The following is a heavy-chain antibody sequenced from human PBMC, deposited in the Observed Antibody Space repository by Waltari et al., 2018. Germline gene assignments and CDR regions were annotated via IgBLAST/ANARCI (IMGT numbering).Heavy chain of an antibody. CDR3: AGNMPAAGGSHIDY. D-gene: IGHD6-13*01. J-gene: IGHJ4*02. Sequence: QVQLQESGPGLVKPSETLSLTCTVSGGSISSYYWSWIRQPTGKGREWIGYIYYSVSTSSSPSLKARGAISVDTSKNQFSLKLRSVTAADPAVYYWAGNMPAAGGSHIDYWGQGTLVTVSS. V-gene: IGHV4-59*01. CDR2: IYYSVST. CDR1: GGSISSYY.